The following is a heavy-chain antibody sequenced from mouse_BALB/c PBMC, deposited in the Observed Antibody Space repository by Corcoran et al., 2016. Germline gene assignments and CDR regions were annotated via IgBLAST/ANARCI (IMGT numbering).Heavy chain of an antibody. V-gene: IGHV1-26*01. Sequence: EVQLQQSGPELVKPGASVKISCKASGYSFTGYYMHWVKQSHVKSLEWIGRINPYNGATSYNQNFKDKASLTIDKSSSTAYMELHSLTSEDSAVYYCARSGNDGYAWFAYWGQGTLVTVSA. D-gene: IGHD2-3*01. J-gene: IGHJ3*01. CDR2: INPYNGAT. CDR1: GYSFTGYY. CDR3: ARSGNDGYAWFAY.